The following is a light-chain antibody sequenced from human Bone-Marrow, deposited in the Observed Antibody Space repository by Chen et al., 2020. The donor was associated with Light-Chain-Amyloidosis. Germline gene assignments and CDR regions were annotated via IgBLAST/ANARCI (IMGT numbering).Light chain of an antibody. CDR1: KIGSTS. CDR2: DDS. CDR3: QVWDRSSDRPV. J-gene: IGLJ3*02. Sequence: SYVLTQPSSVSVAPGQTATIACGGNKIGSTSVHWYQQTPGQAPLLVVYDDSDRPSGIPERLPGSNSGNTATLTISRLEAGDEADYYCQVWDRSSDRPVFGGGTKLTVL. V-gene: IGLV3-21*02.